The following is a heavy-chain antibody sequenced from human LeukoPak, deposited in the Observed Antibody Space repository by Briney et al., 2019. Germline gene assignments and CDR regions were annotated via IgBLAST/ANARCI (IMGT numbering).Heavy chain of an antibody. J-gene: IGHJ3*02. Sequence: PSETLSLTCTVSGGSISSYYWSWIRQPPGKGLEWIGYIYYSGSTNYNPSLKSRVTISVDTSKKQFSLKLSSVTAADTAVYYCARATMVRGVIVAFDIWGQGTMVTVSS. D-gene: IGHD3-10*01. CDR1: GGSISSYY. V-gene: IGHV4-59*08. CDR3: ARATMVRGVIVAFDI. CDR2: IYYSGST.